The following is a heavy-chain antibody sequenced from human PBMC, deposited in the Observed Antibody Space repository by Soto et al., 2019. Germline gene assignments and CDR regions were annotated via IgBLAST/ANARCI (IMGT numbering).Heavy chain of an antibody. J-gene: IGHJ4*02. D-gene: IGHD1-7*01. Sequence: SETLSLTCAVSVGSFTSNHWWTWVRQPPGQGLEWIVEIYRTGSTNYNPSLKSRVTISLDKSENQFSLKVTSLTAADTAVYYCASRDPGTSVDYWGQGTLVTVSS. CDR1: VGSFTSNHW. CDR2: IYRTGST. CDR3: ASRDPGTSVDY. V-gene: IGHV4-4*02.